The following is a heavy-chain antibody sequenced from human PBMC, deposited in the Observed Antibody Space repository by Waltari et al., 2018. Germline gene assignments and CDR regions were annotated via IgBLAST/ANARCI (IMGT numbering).Heavy chain of an antibody. CDR3: ARGGDGSWFDP. V-gene: IGHV4-30-2*01. CDR2: IYDSGYT. CDR1: NGSISTGGYS. Sequence: QLQLQESGSGLVKPSETLSLTCTVSNGSISTGGYSWSWIRQPPGKGLEWIGYIYDSGYTYYNPSLKSRVTISVDGSKNHFSLRLTSMTAADTAVYYCARGGDGSWFDPWGQGTLVTVSS. J-gene: IGHJ5*01. D-gene: IGHD4-17*01.